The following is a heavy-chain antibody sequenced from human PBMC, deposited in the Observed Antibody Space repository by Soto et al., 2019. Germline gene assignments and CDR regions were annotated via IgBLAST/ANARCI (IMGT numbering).Heavy chain of an antibody. J-gene: IGHJ4*01. D-gene: IGHD3-3*01. CDR2: LSQDGGVK. V-gene: IGHV3-7*01. CDR3: ASDDFDPSIF. Sequence: GVSLRLSCAACGLTFCRHCMTWVRQAPGKGLEWVANLSQDGGVKYHVDSVRGRFTISRDDDNNSLYLQTNSLRVEDTLIYYCASDDFDPSIFGGHGTLDNVSS. CDR1: GLTFCRHC.